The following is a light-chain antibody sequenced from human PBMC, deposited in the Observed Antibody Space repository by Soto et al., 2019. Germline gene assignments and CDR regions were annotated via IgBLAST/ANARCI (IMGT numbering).Light chain of an antibody. CDR2: DAS. CDR1: QSVSSY. J-gene: IGKJ5*01. V-gene: IGKV3-11*01. Sequence: EVVLTQSPGTLSLSAVERATLFCRASQSVSSYLAWYQQKPGQAPRLLIYDASNRATGIPARFSGSGSGTDFTLTISSLEPEDFAVYYCQQRSNWPITFGQGTRLEIK. CDR3: QQRSNWPIT.